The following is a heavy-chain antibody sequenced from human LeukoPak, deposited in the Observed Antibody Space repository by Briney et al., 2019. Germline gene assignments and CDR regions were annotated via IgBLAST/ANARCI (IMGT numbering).Heavy chain of an antibody. D-gene: IGHD1-7*01. CDR2: INTDGSST. Sequence: PGGSLRLSCAASGFTVRSDYMSWVRQAPGKGLVWVSRINTDGSSTSYADSVKGRFTISRDNAKNTLYLQMNSPRAEDTAVYYCARDPDWNYGNWGQGTLVTVSS. CDR1: GFTVRSDY. CDR3: ARDPDWNYGN. V-gene: IGHV3-74*01. J-gene: IGHJ4*02.